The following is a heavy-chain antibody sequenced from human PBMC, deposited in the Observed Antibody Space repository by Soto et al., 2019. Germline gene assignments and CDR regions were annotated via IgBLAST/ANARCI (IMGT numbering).Heavy chain of an antibody. Sequence: EVQLVESGGALVQPGGSLRLSCAASVFKFSIYSMNWVRQAPGKGLEWSAYITSDTKTIKYADSVKGRFTISRDNAKNSVYLQMNSLSDEDTAVYYCARSVEGHFDYWGQGTVVTVSS. CDR1: VFKFSIYS. J-gene: IGHJ4*02. D-gene: IGHD6-19*01. CDR3: ARSVEGHFDY. CDR2: ITSDTKTI. V-gene: IGHV3-48*02.